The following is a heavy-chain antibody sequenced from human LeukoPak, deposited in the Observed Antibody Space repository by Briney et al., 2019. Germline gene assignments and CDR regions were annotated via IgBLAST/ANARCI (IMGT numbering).Heavy chain of an antibody. V-gene: IGHV3-11*04. J-gene: IGHJ6*03. CDR3: ARTSGWNYYYYYYMDV. CDR2: ISSSGSTI. D-gene: IGHD6-19*01. Sequence: PGGSLRLSCAASGFTFSDYYMSWIRQAPGKGLEWVSYISSSGSTIYYADSVKGRFTISRDNAKNSLYLQMNSLRAEDTAVYYCARTSGWNYYYYYYMDVWGKGTTVTVSS. CDR1: GFTFSDYY.